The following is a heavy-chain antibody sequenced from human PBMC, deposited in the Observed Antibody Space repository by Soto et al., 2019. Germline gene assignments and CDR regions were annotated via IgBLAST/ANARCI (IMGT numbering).Heavy chain of an antibody. V-gene: IGHV3-23*01. J-gene: IGHJ6*02. CDR3: AKSGSYYFYYYGMDV. Sequence: EVQLLESGGGLVQPGGSLRLSCAASGFTFSSYAMSWVRQAPGKGLEWVSAISGSGGSTYYADSVKGRFTISRDNSKNTLYLQMNSLRAEDTAVYYYAKSGSYYFYYYGMDVWGQGTTVTVSS. CDR1: GFTFSSYA. D-gene: IGHD1-26*01. CDR2: ISGSGGST.